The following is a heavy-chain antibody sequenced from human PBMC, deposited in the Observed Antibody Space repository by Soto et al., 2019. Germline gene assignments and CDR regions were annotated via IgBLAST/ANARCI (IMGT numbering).Heavy chain of an antibody. Sequence: PSETLSLTCTVSGGSISSGGYYWSWIRQHPGKGLEWIGYIYYSGSTYYNPSLKSRVTISVDTSKNQFSLKLSSVTAADTAVYYCSRVSLTDPIHFDYWGQGTLVTVSS. J-gene: IGHJ4*02. CDR1: GGSISSGGYY. D-gene: IGHD3-9*01. CDR3: SRVSLTDPIHFDY. CDR2: IYYSGST. V-gene: IGHV4-31*03.